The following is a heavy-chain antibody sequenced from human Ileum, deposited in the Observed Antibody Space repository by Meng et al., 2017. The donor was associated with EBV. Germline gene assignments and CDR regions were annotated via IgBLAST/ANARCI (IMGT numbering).Heavy chain of an antibody. CDR2: VYYTGSA. CDR3: ARVSGMVRGVTPRRFDY. D-gene: IGHD3-10*01. V-gene: IGHV4-61*01. Sequence: VQLQESGPGLVRPSETLSLTCTVSNDSINTGNYWNWVRQSPGKGLECIGYVYYTGSANYSPSLKSRVTISLDASKNQFSLMLSAVTAADTAVYYCARVSGMVRGVTPRRFDYWGRGTLVTVSS. J-gene: IGHJ4*02. CDR1: NDSINTGNY.